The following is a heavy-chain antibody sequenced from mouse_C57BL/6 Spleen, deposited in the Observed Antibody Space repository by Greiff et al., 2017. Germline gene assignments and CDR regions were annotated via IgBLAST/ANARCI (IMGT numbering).Heavy chain of an antibody. CDR3: ARYTGTGDYFDD. CDR1: GYTFTSYW. J-gene: IGHJ2*01. V-gene: IGHV1-50*01. CDR2: IDPSDSYT. D-gene: IGHD4-1*01. Sequence: QVQLQQSGAELVKPGASVKLSCKASGYTFTSYWMQWVKQRPGQGLEWIGEIDPSDSYTNYNQKFKGKATLTVDTSSSTAYMQLSSLTSEDSAVYYCARYTGTGDYFDDWGQGTTLTVSS.